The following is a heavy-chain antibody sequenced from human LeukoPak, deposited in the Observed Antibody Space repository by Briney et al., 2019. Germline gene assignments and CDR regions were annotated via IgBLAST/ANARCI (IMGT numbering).Heavy chain of an antibody. CDR3: ARGGVVLFDY. CDR1: GFTFSSYA. CDR2: ISSNGGST. J-gene: IGHJ4*02. D-gene: IGHD3-3*01. Sequence: GGSLGLSCSASGFTFSSYAMHWVRQAPGKGLEYVSAISSNGGSTYYADSVKGRFTISRDNSKNTLYLQMNSLRAEDTAVYYCARGGVVLFDYWGQGTLVTVSS. V-gene: IGHV3-64*04.